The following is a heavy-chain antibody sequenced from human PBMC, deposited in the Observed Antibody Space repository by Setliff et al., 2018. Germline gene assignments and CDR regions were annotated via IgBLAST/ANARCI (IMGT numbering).Heavy chain of an antibody. CDR3: AREVHEYRSSSGYWFDP. Sequence: SVKVSCKASGGTFSSYAISWVRQAPGQGLEWMGGSIPIFGTANYAQKFQGRVTITTDESTSTAYKELSSLISEDTAVYYCAREVHEYRSSSGYWFDPWGQGTLVTVSS. CDR1: GGTFSSYA. J-gene: IGHJ5*02. V-gene: IGHV1-69*05. CDR2: SIPIFGTA. D-gene: IGHD6-6*01.